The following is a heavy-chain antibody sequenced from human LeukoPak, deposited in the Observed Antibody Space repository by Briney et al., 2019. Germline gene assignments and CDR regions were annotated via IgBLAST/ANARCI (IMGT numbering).Heavy chain of an antibody. CDR1: GGSISSGSYY. V-gene: IGHV4-61*02. Sequence: SETLSLTCTVSGGSISSGSYYWSWIRQPAGKGLEWIGRIYTSGSTNYNPSLKSRVTMSVDTSKNQFSLKLRSVAAADTAVYYCARGPGDFWSGYIDYWGQGTLVTVSS. CDR3: ARGPGDFWSGYIDY. D-gene: IGHD3-3*01. CDR2: IYTSGST. J-gene: IGHJ4*02.